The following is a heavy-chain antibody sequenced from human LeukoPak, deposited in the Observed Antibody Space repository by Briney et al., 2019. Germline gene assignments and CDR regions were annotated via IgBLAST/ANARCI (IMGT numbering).Heavy chain of an antibody. D-gene: IGHD3-22*01. CDR3: ARADSVDYYDSSGYPDY. V-gene: IGHV1-69*04. Sequence: GASVKVSCKASGGTFSSYAISWVRQAPGQGLEWMGRIIPILGIANYAQKFQGRVTITADKSTSTAYMELSSLRSEDTAVYYCARADSVDYYDSSGYPDYWGQGTLVTVSS. J-gene: IGHJ4*02. CDR2: IIPILGIA. CDR1: GGTFSSYA.